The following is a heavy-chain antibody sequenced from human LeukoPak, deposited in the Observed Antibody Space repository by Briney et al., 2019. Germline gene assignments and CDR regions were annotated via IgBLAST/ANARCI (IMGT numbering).Heavy chain of an antibody. CDR1: GGSISSYY. V-gene: IGHV4-59*01. CDR2: IYYSGST. J-gene: IGHJ4*02. D-gene: IGHD5-24*01. Sequence: SETLSLTCTVSGGSISSYYWSWIRQPPGKGLEWIGYIYYSGSTNYNPSLKSRVTISVDTSKNQFSLKLSSVTAADTAVYYCARDEGRDGYSSYWGQGTLVTVSS. CDR3: ARDEGRDGYSSY.